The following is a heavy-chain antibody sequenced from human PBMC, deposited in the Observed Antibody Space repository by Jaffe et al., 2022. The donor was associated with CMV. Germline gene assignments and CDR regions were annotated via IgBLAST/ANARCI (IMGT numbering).Heavy chain of an antibody. CDR1: GFSLSTSGMC. CDR3: ARLGGSGYVSGAFDI. J-gene: IGHJ3*02. D-gene: IGHD3-22*01. CDR2: IDWDDDK. Sequence: QVTLRESGPALVKPTQTLTLTCTFSGFSLSTSGMCVSWIRQPPGKALEWLARIDWDDDKYYSTSLKTRLTISKDTSKNQVVLTMTNMDPVDTATYYCARLGGSGYVSGAFDIWGQGTMVTVSS. V-gene: IGHV2-70*15.